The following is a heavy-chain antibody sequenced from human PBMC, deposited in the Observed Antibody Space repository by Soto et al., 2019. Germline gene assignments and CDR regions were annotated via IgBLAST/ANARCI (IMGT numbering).Heavy chain of an antibody. Sequence: QLQLQESGPGLVKPSETLSLTCTVSGGSISSSSYYWGWIRQPPRKGLEWIGSIYYSGSTYYNPSLKSRGTISVDTSKNQFSLKLSSVTAADTAVYYCARPGNYGSGSYLYYLDYWGQGTLVTVSS. CDR2: IYYSGST. D-gene: IGHD3-10*01. CDR3: ARPGNYGSGSYLYYLDY. CDR1: GGSISSSSYY. V-gene: IGHV4-39*01. J-gene: IGHJ4*02.